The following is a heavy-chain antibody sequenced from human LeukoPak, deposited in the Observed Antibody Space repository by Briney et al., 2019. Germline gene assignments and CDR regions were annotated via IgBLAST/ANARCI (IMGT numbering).Heavy chain of an antibody. Sequence: SVKVSCKASGGTFSSYAISWVREAPGQGLEWMGGIIPIFGTANYAQKFQGRVTITADKSTSTAYMELSSLRSEDTAVYYCAQGGYYDSSGRYYFDYWGQGTLVTVSS. CDR2: IIPIFGTA. J-gene: IGHJ4*02. CDR3: AQGGYYDSSGRYYFDY. CDR1: GGTFSSYA. V-gene: IGHV1-69*06. D-gene: IGHD3-22*01.